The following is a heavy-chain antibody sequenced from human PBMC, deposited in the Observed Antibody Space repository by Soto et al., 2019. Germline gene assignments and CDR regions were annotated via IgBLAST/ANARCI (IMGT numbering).Heavy chain of an antibody. CDR1: GFTLRTYT. V-gene: IGHV3-21*06. CDR3: VRGMNPLF. J-gene: IGHJ4*01. Sequence: WGSLRLSCAASGFTLRTYTINCFRHSPGKGLEWVSSISISSSDRYYADSVRGRFTISRDNAKNALYLQMNSLRADDTAVYFCVRGMNPLFGGQGTLVTVSS. CDR2: ISISSSDR.